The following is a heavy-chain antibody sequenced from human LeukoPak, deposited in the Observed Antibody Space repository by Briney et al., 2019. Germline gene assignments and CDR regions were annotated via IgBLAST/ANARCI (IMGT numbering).Heavy chain of an antibody. J-gene: IGHJ4*02. Sequence: ASVKVSCKASGGTFTTDAISWVRQAPGQGLEWMGGIIPIFGTANYAQKFQGKVTITADKATSTAYMELSSLRSDDTAVYYCARGTDDYIVATTSFEYWGQGTLVTVSS. V-gene: IGHV1-69*06. D-gene: IGHD5-12*01. CDR1: GGTFTTDA. CDR2: IIPIFGTA. CDR3: ARGTDDYIVATTSFEY.